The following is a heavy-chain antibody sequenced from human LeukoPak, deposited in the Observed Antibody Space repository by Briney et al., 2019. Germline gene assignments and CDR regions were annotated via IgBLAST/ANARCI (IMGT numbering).Heavy chain of an antibody. Sequence: ASVKVSCKASGYTFTSYAMHWVRQAPGQRLEWMGWINAGNGNTKYSQKFQGRVTITRDTSASTAYMELSSLRSEDTAVYYCARDGSSGRWFDPWGQGTLVTVSS. CDR2: INAGNGNT. V-gene: IGHV1-3*01. CDR1: GYTFTSYA. CDR3: ARDGSSGRWFDP. D-gene: IGHD6-19*01. J-gene: IGHJ5*02.